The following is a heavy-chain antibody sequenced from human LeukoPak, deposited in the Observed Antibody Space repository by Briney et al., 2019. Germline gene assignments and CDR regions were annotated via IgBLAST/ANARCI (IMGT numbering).Heavy chain of an antibody. D-gene: IGHD3-3*01. V-gene: IGHV1-69*13. CDR3: ARDRPGIDYDFWSGYPYYYYGMDV. CDR1: GGTFSSYA. CDR2: IIPIFGTA. J-gene: IGHJ6*02. Sequence: RASVKVSCKASGGTFSSYAISWVRQAPGQGLEWMGGIIPIFGTANYAQKFQGRVTITADESTSTAYMELSSLRSEDTAVYYCARDRPGIDYDFWSGYPYYYYGMDVWGQGTTVTVSS.